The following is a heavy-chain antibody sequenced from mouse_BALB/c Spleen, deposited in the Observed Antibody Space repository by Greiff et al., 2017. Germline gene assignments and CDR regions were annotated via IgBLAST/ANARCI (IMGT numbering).Heavy chain of an antibody. CDR1: GFTFSSYA. J-gene: IGHJ2*01. V-gene: IGHV5-9-4*01. D-gene: IGHD2-4*01. CDR2: ISSGGSYT. Sequence: EVHLVESGGGLVKPGGSLKLSCAASGFTFSSYAMSWVRQSPEKRLEWVAEISSGGSYTYYPDTVTGRFTISRDNAKNTLYLEMSSLRSEDTAMYYCARDRGLRPFDYWGQGTTLTVSS. CDR3: ARDRGLRPFDY.